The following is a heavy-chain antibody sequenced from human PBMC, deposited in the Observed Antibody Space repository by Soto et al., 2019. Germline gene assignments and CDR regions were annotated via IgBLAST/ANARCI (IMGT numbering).Heavy chain of an antibody. V-gene: IGHV3-30*19. J-gene: IGHJ4*02. Sequence: GGSLRLSCAASGFTFSSYGMHWVRQAPGKGLEWVAVISYDGSNKYYADSVKGRFTISRDNSKNTLYLQMNSLRAEDTAVYYCAGSYGDYRPFDYWGQGTLVTVSS. CDR1: GFTFSSYG. CDR3: AGSYGDYRPFDY. D-gene: IGHD4-17*01. CDR2: ISYDGSNK.